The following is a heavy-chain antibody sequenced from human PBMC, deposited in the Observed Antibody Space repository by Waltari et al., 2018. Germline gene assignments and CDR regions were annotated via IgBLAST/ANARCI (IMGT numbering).Heavy chain of an antibody. J-gene: IGHJ4*02. CDR2: INPNSGGT. D-gene: IGHD3-9*01. CDR3: ARDLLSLYDILTGFDY. CDR1: GYTFTGYY. Sequence: QVQLVQSGAEVKKPGASVKVSCKASGYTFTGYYMHWVRQAPGQGREWMGRINPNSGGTNYAQKFQGRVTMTRDTSISTAYMELSRLRSDDTAVYYCARDLLSLYDILTGFDYWGQGTLVTVSS. V-gene: IGHV1-2*06.